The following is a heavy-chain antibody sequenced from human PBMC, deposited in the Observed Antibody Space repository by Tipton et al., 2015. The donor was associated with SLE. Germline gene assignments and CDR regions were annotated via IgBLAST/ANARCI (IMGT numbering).Heavy chain of an antibody. CDR3: ARDGVGATGMDY. Sequence: TLSLTCTVSGGSISSYYWSWIRQPPGKGLESIGRIYTSGSTNYNPSLKSRVTMSVDTSKNQFSLKLSSVTAADTAVYYCARDGVGATGMDYWGQGTLVTVSS. J-gene: IGHJ4*02. D-gene: IGHD1-26*01. CDR2: IYTSGST. V-gene: IGHV4-4*07. CDR1: GGSISSYY.